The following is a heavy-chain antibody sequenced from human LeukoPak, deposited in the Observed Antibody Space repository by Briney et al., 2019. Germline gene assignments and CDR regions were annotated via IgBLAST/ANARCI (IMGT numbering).Heavy chain of an antibody. CDR1: GFTFSTYG. J-gene: IGHJ4*02. V-gene: IGHV3-30*03. CDR3: GTYYYGSGSYYSPGFYFDY. CDR2: ISYDGTNK. Sequence: GGSLRLSCAASGFTFSTYGMHWVRQAPGKGLEWVAIISYDGTNKDYADSVKGRFTISRDNSKNTLNLQMNSLRAEDTAVYYCGTYYYGSGSYYSPGFYFDYWGQGTLVTVSS. D-gene: IGHD3-10*01.